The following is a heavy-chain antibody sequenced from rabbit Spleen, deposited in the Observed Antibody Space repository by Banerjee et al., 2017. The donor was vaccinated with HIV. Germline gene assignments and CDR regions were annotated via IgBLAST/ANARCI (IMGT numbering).Heavy chain of an antibody. CDR1: GVSFSGNSY. Sequence: QSLEESGGDLVKPGASLTLTCIASGVSFSGNSYMCWVRQAPGKGLEWIACIDTGSSGFTYFASWAKGRFTISKTSSTTVTLQMPSLTAADTATYFCARDLDGVIGWNFGWWGPGTLVTVS. D-gene: IGHD4-1*01. V-gene: IGHV1S40*01. J-gene: IGHJ6*01. CDR2: IDTGSSGFT. CDR3: ARDLDGVIGWNFGW.